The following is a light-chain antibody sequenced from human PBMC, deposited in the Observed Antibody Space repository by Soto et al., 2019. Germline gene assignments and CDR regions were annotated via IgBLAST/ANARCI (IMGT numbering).Light chain of an antibody. CDR1: SSDVGGYNY. J-gene: IGLJ1*01. CDR3: SSYTTSSTLPYV. Sequence: QSVLTQPASVSGSPGQSITISCTGSSSDVGGYNYVSWYQQHPGKAPKLIIYDVNIRPSGVSNRFSGSKSGNTASLTISGLQVEDEADYFCSSYTTSSTLPYVFATGTKLTVL. V-gene: IGLV2-14*01. CDR2: DVN.